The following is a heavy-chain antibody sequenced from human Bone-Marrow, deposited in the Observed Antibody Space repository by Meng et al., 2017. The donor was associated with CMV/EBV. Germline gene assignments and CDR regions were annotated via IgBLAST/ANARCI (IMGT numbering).Heavy chain of an antibody. D-gene: IGHD3-3*01. V-gene: IGHV4-34*01. J-gene: IGHJ6*02. CDR2: INHSGST. CDR1: GGSFSGYY. Sequence: GSLRLSCAVYGGSFSGYYWSWIRQPPGKGLEWIGEINHSGSTNYNPSLKSRVTISLDTSKNQFSLTLSSVTAADTAEYYCARGGAGGYDFWSGYLFYYGMDVWGQGTTVTVSS. CDR3: ARGGAGGYDFWSGYLFYYGMDV.